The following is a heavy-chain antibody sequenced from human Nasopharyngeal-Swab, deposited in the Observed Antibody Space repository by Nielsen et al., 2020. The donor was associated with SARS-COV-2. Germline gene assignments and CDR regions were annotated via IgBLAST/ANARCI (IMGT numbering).Heavy chain of an antibody. J-gene: IGHJ3*02. D-gene: IGHD3-10*01. CDR2: VTGRGYGT. CDR3: ARKDVFAYGVDAFDI. Sequence: GGSLRLSCAASGFTFSSYAMTWVRQAPGKGLEWAPVVTGRGYGTDYADSVKGRFTISRDNAKNTLYLQMNSLRAEDTAVYYCARKDVFAYGVDAFDIWGQGTMVTVSS. V-gene: IGHV3-23*01. CDR1: GFTFSSYA.